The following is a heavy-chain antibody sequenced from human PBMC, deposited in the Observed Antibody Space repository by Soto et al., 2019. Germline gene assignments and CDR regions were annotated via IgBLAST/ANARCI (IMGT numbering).Heavy chain of an antibody. CDR2: MSYDGTKE. CDR1: GFTPTTYG. CDR3: AKEFGSTWIDH. D-gene: IGHD6-13*01. V-gene: IGHV3-30*18. J-gene: IGHJ4*02. Sequence: PGGALRLSCAASGFTPTTYGMHWVRQAPGKGLEWVAAMSYDGTKEYYADSVKGRFTISRDSSRNTLFLQLNSLRAEDTAVYYCAKEFGSTWIDHWGEGTLVTVSS.